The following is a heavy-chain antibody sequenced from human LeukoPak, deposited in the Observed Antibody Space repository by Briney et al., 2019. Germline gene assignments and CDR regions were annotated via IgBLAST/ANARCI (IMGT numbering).Heavy chain of an antibody. V-gene: IGHV1-18*01. CDR2: ISAYNGNT. Sequence: ASVKVSCKASGYTFTSYGISWVRQAPGQGLEWMEWISAYNGNTNYAQKLQGRVTMTTDTSTSTAYMELRSLRSDDTAVYYCARVSRIVVVVAATRDRGMDVWGQGTTVTVSS. CDR1: GYTFTSYG. J-gene: IGHJ6*02. D-gene: IGHD2-15*01. CDR3: ARVSRIVVVVAATRDRGMDV.